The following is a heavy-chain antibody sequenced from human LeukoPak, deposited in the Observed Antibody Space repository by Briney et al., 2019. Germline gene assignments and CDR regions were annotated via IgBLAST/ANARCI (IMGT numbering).Heavy chain of an antibody. CDR1: GFTFSSYA. J-gene: IGHJ5*02. CDR2: ISYDGSNR. Sequence: PGGSLRLSCAASGFTFSSYAMHWVRQAPGKGLEWVAVISYDGSNRYYADSVKGRFTVSRDNSKNTLYLQMNSLRAEDTAVYYCARDRPNFEVAATPWFDPWGQGTLVTVSS. V-gene: IGHV3-30-3*01. CDR3: ARDRPNFEVAATPWFDP. D-gene: IGHD1-26*01.